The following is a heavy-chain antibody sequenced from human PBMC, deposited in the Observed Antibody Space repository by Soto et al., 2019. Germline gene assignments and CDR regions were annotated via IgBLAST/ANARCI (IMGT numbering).Heavy chain of an antibody. CDR3: ARDAGELPVVTVGVFVF. CDR1: GFTFSNYA. CDR2: FSGSGDST. V-gene: IGHV3-23*01. D-gene: IGHD3-22*01. Sequence: GGSLRLSCAASGFTFSNYAMSWVRQAPGKGLEWVSAFSGSGDSTFYADSVKGRFTVSRDNSKKTLYLQLNSLRDEDTAVYYCARDAGELPVVTVGVFVFWGRGTLVTVSS. J-gene: IGHJ4*02.